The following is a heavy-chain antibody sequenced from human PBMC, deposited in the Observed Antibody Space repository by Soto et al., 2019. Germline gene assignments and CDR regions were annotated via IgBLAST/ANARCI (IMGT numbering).Heavy chain of an antibody. CDR3: ARERDSNYYYYGMDV. D-gene: IGHD3-22*01. CDR2: IIPIFGTA. Sequence: SVTVSCTAAGGTFSSYASIWVRQAHGQGLEWMGGIIPIFGTANYAQKFQGRVTITADESTSTAYMELSSLRSEDTAVYYCARERDSNYYYYGMDVWGQGTTVTVSS. CDR1: GGTFSSYA. V-gene: IGHV1-69*13. J-gene: IGHJ6*02.